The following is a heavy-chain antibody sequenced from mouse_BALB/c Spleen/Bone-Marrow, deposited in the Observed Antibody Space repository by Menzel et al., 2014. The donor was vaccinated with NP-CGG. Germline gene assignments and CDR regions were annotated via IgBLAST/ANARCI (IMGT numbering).Heavy chain of an antibody. Sequence: EVNLVESGAELVKPGASVKLSCTASGFNIKDTYMHWVKQRPEQGLEWIGRIDPASGNTKFDPKFQGKAPIASDTSSTTAYLQLSSLTSEDPAVDYCAAYYYVSSYGFAYWGQGTLVTVSA. CDR1: GFNIKDTY. CDR3: AAYYYVSSYGFAY. V-gene: IGHV14-3*02. D-gene: IGHD1-1*01. CDR2: IDPASGNT. J-gene: IGHJ3*01.